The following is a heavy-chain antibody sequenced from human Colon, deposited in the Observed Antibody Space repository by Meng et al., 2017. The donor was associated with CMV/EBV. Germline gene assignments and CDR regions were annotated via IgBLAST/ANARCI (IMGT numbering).Heavy chain of an antibody. J-gene: IGHJ3*01. Sequence: GESLTISCAASGFTFSSYYMNWVRQAPGKGLEWVANIRDDGNEEYYLDSVMWRFTISRDNGRNSLYLQMNRLRDEDTAMYYCAREVFPGTGGFDVWGQGTMVTVSS. D-gene: IGHD2-8*02. V-gene: IGHV3-7*01. CDR3: AREVFPGTGGFDV. CDR2: IRDDGNEE. CDR1: GFTFSSYY.